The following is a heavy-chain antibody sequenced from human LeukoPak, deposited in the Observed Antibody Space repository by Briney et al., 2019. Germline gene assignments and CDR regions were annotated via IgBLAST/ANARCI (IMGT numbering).Heavy chain of an antibody. D-gene: IGHD2-2*02. V-gene: IGHV3-21*01. CDR3: ARDGPVVPAAKPDDAFDI. CDR1: GFTFSSYS. CDR2: ISSSSSYI. J-gene: IGHJ3*02. Sequence: GGSLRPSCAASGFTFSSYSMNWVRQAPGKGLEWVSSISSSSSYIYYADSVKGRFTISRDNAKNSLYLQMNSLRAEDTAVYYCARDGPVVPAAKPDDAFDIWGQGTMVTVSS.